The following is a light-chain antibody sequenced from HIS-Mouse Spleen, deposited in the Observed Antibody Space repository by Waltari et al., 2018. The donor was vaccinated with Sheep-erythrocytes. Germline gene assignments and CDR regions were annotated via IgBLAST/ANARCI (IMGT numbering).Light chain of an antibody. CDR2: DDS. CDR3: QVWDSSSDHVV. J-gene: IGLJ2*01. CDR1: NIGSKS. Sequence: SYVLTQPPSVSVAPGKTARITCGGNNIGSKSVHWYQQKPGQAPVLVVYDDSDRPSGIPWRFSGSNSGNTATLTIGRVEAGDEADYYCQVWDSSSDHVVFGGGTKLTVL. V-gene: IGLV3-21*03.